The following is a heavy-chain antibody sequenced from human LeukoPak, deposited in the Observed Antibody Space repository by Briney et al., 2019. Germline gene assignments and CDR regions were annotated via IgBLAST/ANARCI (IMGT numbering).Heavy chain of an antibody. CDR1: GGSISSSSSY. D-gene: IGHD3-22*01. V-gene: IGHV4-39*01. J-gene: IGHJ4*02. CDR3: ARHYYDNSGLAYYFDY. CDR2: VRYSGKT. Sequence: SETLSLTCTVSGGSISSSSSYWVWIRQPPGKGLEWIGSVRYSGKTYYNPSLKSRVTMSVDTSKTHFSLRLTSVTAADTAVYSCARHYYDNSGLAYYFDYWGQGTLVTVSS.